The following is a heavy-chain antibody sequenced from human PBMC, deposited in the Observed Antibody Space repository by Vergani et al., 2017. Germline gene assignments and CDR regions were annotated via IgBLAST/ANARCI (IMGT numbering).Heavy chain of an antibody. CDR3: ARPPPGFSAFDI. D-gene: IGHD3-3*02. CDR2: INTGNGNK. CDR1: GYTFTSYA. V-gene: IGHV1-3*04. Sequence: QVQLVQSGAEVKKPGASVKVSCKASGYTFTSYAMHWVRQAPGQRLEWMGWINTGNGNKKYSHKFQGRVTITRDTSASTAYMELSSLRAEDTAVYYCARPPPGFSAFDIWGQGTMVTGSS. J-gene: IGHJ3*02.